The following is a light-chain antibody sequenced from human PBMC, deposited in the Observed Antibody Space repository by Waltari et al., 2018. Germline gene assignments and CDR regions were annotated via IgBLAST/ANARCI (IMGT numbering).Light chain of an antibody. CDR2: GVT. J-gene: IGLJ3*02. V-gene: IGLV2-14*01. CDR1: SSDVGTYNY. Sequence: QSALTQPASVSGSPGQSITISCTGTSSDVGTYNYVSWSQHHPDKAPNLVIYGVTNRPSGVSNRFSGAKSGNTASLTISGLQAEDEADYHCTSCTTSATWVFGGGTKLTVL. CDR3: TSCTTSATWV.